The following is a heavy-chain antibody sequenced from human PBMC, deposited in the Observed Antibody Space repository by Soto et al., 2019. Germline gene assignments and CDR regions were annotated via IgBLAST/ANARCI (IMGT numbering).Heavy chain of an antibody. D-gene: IGHD1-26*01. CDR3: ARGGPQGDYFDY. CDR1: GYTFTGEY. Sequence: EASVEVSCKXSGYTFTGEYMHWVRQAPGQGLEWMGWINPDSGGTNYAQKFQGRVTMTRDTSISTVYMELSRLRSDDTAVYYCARGGPQGDYFDYWGQGTLVTVSS. J-gene: IGHJ4*02. V-gene: IGHV1-2*02. CDR2: INPDSGGT.